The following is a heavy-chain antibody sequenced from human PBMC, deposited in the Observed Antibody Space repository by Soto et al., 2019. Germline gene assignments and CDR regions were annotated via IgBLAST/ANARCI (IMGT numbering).Heavy chain of an antibody. CDR3: ARGISGSYYWYFDL. CDR2: IYYSGST. J-gene: IGHJ2*01. CDR1: GGSVSSGSYY. Sequence: QVQLQESGPGLVKPSETLSLTCTVSGGSVSSGSYYWSWIRQPPGKGLEWIGYIYYSGSTNYNPSLKSRVTISVDTSKNPCSLKLSSVTAADTAVYYCARGISGSYYWYFDLWGRGTLVTVSS. D-gene: IGHD1-26*01. V-gene: IGHV4-61*01.